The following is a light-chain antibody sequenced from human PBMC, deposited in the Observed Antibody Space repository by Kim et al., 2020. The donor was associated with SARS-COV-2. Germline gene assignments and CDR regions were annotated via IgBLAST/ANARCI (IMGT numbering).Light chain of an antibody. J-gene: IGLJ1*01. Sequence: GQSVTCSCTVTGSDVGSYNRVSWYQQPPGTAPKHIISAVNTRPSVIPDRFSGSKSGNTASLTISGLQAEDEADYYCLSYTSTSTFVFGTGTQVTVL. V-gene: IGLV2-18*02. CDR3: LSYTSTSTFV. CDR1: GSDVGSYNR. CDR2: AVN.